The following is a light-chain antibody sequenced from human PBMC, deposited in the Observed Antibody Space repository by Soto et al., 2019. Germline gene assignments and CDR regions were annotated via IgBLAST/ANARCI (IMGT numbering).Light chain of an antibody. V-gene: IGKV1-5*01. J-gene: IGKJ2*01. Sequence: DIQMTQSPATLSASVGDRVTITCRASQSISSWLAWYQQKPGKVPKLLIDDASSLESGVPSRFSGSGSGTDFTLTISSLEPEDFAVYYCQQRSNLYTFGQGTKLEIK. CDR2: DAS. CDR1: QSISSW. CDR3: QQRSNLYT.